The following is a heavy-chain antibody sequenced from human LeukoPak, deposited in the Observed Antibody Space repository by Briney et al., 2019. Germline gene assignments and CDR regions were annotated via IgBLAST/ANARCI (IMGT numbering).Heavy chain of an antibody. CDR3: AKDLDYFDY. CDR1: GFTFDDYA. CDR2: ISWNSGSI. J-gene: IGHJ4*02. V-gene: IGHV3-9*01. Sequence: GRSLRLSCAASGFTFDDYAMHWVRQAPGKGLEWVPGISWNSGSIGYADSVKGRFTISRDNAKNSLYLQMNSLRAEDTALYYCAKDLDYFDYWGQGTLVTVSS.